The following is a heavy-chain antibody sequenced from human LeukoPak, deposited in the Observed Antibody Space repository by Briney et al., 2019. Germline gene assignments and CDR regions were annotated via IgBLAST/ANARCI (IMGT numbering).Heavy chain of an antibody. CDR2: INPASGGT. CDR3: ARAGGGYSSCWGAVDI. V-gene: IGHV1-2*02. D-gene: IGHD5-18*01. J-gene: IGHJ3*02. Sequence: GASMKVSCKASGYTFTAYYIHWVRQAPGQGLEWMGWINPASGGTSYAQKFQGRVTMTSDTSISTAYMELSRLRSDDTAVYCCARAGGGYSSCWGAVDIWGQGTMVTVSS. CDR1: GYTFTAYY.